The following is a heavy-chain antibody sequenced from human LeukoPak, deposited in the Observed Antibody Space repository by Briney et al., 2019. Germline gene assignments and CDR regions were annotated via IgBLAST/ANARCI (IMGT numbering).Heavy chain of an antibody. V-gene: IGHV3-64*02. D-gene: IGHD3-3*01. Sequence: GGSLRLSCAASGFTFSSYAMHWVRQAPGKGLEYVSGISTNGGSTYYADSVKGRFTISRDNSKNTLFLQMGSLRAEDMAVYYCARIGDFWTGFDYWGQGTLVTVSS. CDR3: ARIGDFWTGFDY. J-gene: IGHJ4*02. CDR2: ISTNGGST. CDR1: GFTFSSYA.